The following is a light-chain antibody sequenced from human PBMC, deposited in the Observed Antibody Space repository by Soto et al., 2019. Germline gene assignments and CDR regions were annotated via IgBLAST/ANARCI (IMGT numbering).Light chain of an antibody. V-gene: IGLV2-23*02. J-gene: IGLJ1*01. CDR1: TSDVGRYNF. CDR3: CSYAGSSYV. CDR2: DVS. Sequence: QSVLTQPASVSGSPGQSITISCTGTTSDVGRYNFVSWYQQHPGKAPKLMIYDVSKRPSGVSNRFSGSKSGNTASLTISGLQAEDEADYYCCSYAGSSYVFGTGTKVTVL.